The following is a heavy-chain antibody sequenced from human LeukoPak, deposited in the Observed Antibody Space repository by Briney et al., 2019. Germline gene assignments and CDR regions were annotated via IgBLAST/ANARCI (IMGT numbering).Heavy chain of an antibody. CDR3: ARDQIIAARQRWFDY. V-gene: IGHV3-48*01. CDR2: ISSSSSTI. Sequence: GGSLRLSCAASGFTFSSYSMNWVRQAPGKGLEWVSYISSSSSTIYYADSVKGRFTISRDNAKNSLYLQMNSLRAEDTAVYYCARDQIIAARQRWFDYWGQGTLVTVSS. J-gene: IGHJ4*02. D-gene: IGHD6-6*01. CDR1: GFTFSSYS.